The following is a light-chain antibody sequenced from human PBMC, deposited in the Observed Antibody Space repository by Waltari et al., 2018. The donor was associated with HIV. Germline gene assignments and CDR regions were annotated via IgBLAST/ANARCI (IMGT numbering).Light chain of an antibody. J-gene: IGLJ2*01. CDR2: SNN. CDR3: AAWDDSLNGVV. Sequence: QSVLTQPPSASGTPGQRVTISCSGSSSNIGSNTVNWYQQLPGTAPKLLIYSNNPRPSGVPDRFSRSKSGTSASLAISGLQSEDEADYYCAAWDDSLNGVVFGGGTKLTVL. CDR1: SSNIGSNT. V-gene: IGLV1-44*01.